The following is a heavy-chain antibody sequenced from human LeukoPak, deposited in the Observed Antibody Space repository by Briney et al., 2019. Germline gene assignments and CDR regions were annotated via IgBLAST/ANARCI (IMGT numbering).Heavy chain of an antibody. J-gene: IGHJ3*02. V-gene: IGHV3-9*01. CDR3: AKASYYDILTGPDAFDI. Sequence: GGSLRLSCAASGFTFDDYAMHWVRQAPGKGLEWVSGISWNSGSIGYADSVKGRFTISRDNAKNSLYLQMNSLRAEDTALYYCAKASYYDILTGPDAFDIWGQGTMVTVSS. D-gene: IGHD3-9*01. CDR2: ISWNSGSI. CDR1: GFTFDDYA.